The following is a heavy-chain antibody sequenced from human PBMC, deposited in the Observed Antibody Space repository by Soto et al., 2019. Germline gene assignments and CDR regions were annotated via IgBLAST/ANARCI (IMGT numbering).Heavy chain of an antibody. V-gene: IGHV1-69*19. CDR2: ISPMFGAA. CDR1: GGTFNTYA. Sequence: QVQLVQSGAEMKKPGSSVKVSCQSSGGTFNTYAMNWVRQAPGQGPEWMGDISPMFGAANYAPKFQGRVTITADESTGTSYLELRRLTVEDTALFFLAREVPVYHPAFVYRGQGTLVTVSS. J-gene: IGHJ4*02. D-gene: IGHD2-2*01. CDR3: AREVPVYHPAFVY.